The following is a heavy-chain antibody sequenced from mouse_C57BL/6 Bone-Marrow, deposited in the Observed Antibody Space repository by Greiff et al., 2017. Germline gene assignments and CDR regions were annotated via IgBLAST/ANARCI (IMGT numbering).Heavy chain of an antibody. V-gene: IGHV1-58*01. CDR2: IDIGNGYT. Sequence: VQLQQSGAELVRPGSSVKLSCKTSGYTFTSYGMNWVKQRPGQGLEWLGSIDIGNGYTEYTEKFKGKATLTSDTASSTAYMQLSSLTSEDSAIYFCARGAAQAPLAYWGQGTLVTVSA. CDR3: ARGAAQAPLAY. D-gene: IGHD3-2*02. CDR1: GYTFTSYG. J-gene: IGHJ3*01.